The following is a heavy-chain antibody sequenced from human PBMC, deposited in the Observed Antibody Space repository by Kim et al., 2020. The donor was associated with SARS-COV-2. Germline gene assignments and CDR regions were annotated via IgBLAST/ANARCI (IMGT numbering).Heavy chain of an antibody. Sequence: SETLSLTCAVSGGSISSSNWWSWVRQPPGKGLEWIEEIYHSGSTNYNPSLKSRVTISVDKSKNQFSLKLSSVTAADTAVYYCARVDSSGWYGYYYYGMDVWGQGTTVTVSS. CDR3: ARVDSSGWYGYYYYGMDV. CDR2: IYHSGST. J-gene: IGHJ6*02. CDR1: GGSISSSNW. D-gene: IGHD6-19*01. V-gene: IGHV4-4*02.